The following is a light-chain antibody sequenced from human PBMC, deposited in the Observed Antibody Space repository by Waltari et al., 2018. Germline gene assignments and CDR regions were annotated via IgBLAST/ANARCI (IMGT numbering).Light chain of an antibody. CDR3: NCATDDNVRI. CDR1: IVTKKY. CDR2: KDT. V-gene: IGLV3-27*01. J-gene: IGLJ2*01. Sequence: SYELTQPSSVSVSPGQTAKITCSGDIVTKKYVRWVQQKPGRAPVLVIYKDTERPSGIPERFSGSSSVTTVTLTISGAQGEDEAEYYCNCATDDNVRIFGGGTRLTVL.